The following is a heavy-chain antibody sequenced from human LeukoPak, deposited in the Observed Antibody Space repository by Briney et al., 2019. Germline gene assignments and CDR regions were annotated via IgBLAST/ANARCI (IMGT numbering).Heavy chain of an antibody. V-gene: IGHV3-15*01. CDR2: IKSKTDGGTT. Sequence: GGSLRLSCAASGFTFSNAWMSWARQAPGKGLEWVGRIKSKTDGGTTDYAALVKGRFTISRDDSKNTAYLQMNSLKTEDTAVYYCTGGSGWYSPDYWGQGTLVTVSS. J-gene: IGHJ4*02. D-gene: IGHD6-19*01. CDR1: GFTFSNAW. CDR3: TGGSGWYSPDY.